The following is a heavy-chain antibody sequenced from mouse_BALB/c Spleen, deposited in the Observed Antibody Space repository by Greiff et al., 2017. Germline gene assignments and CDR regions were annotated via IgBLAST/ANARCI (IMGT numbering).Heavy chain of an antibody. J-gene: IGHJ4*01. Sequence: VHVKQSGAELVKPGASVKLSCTASGFNIKDTYMHWVKQRPEQGLEWIGRIDPANGNTKYDPKFQGKATITADTSFNTAYLQLSSLTSEDTAVYYCAREGPHVWGQGTSVTVSS. CDR3: AREGPHV. CDR2: IDPANGNT. D-gene: IGHD3-3*01. V-gene: IGHV14-3*02. CDR1: GFNIKDTY.